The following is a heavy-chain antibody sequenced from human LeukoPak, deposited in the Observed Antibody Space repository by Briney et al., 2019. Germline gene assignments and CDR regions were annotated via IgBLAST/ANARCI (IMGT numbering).Heavy chain of an antibody. J-gene: IGHJ3*02. Sequence: SGTLSLTCAVSGGSISSTIWWSWVRQPPWKGLEWIGEIFHTGSTNYNPSLKSRVTISVDKSKNQFSLKLISVTAADTAVYYCARDREGGSSWYPRPDDAFDIWGQGTMVTVSS. V-gene: IGHV4-4*02. CDR3: ARDREGGSSWYPRPDDAFDI. CDR2: IFHTGST. CDR1: GGSISSTIW. D-gene: IGHD6-13*01.